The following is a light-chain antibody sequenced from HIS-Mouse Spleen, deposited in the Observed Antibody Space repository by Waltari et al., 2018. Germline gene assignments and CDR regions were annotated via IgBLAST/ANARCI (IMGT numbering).Light chain of an antibody. J-gene: IGLJ1*01. CDR1: SSDVGSYNL. Sequence: QSALTQPASVSGSPGQSITISCTGTSSDVGSYNLVSWYQQHPGKAPKPMIYEGSKRPSGVSNRFSGSKSGNTASLTISGLQAEDEADYYCCSYAGSSTVPFGTGTKVTVL. V-gene: IGLV2-23*03. CDR3: CSYAGSSTVP. CDR2: EGS.